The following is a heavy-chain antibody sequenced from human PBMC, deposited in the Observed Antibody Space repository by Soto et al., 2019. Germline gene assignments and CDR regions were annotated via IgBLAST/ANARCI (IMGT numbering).Heavy chain of an antibody. CDR3: ARGEYYDILTGPYWFDP. D-gene: IGHD3-9*01. Sequence: SETLSLTCAVSGGSISSGGYSWSWIRQPPGKGLEWIGYIYHSGSTYYNPSLKSRVTISVDRSKNQFSLKLSSVTAADTAVYYCARGEYYDILTGPYWFDPWGQGTLVTVSS. J-gene: IGHJ5*02. CDR2: IYHSGST. V-gene: IGHV4-30-2*01. CDR1: GGSISSGGYS.